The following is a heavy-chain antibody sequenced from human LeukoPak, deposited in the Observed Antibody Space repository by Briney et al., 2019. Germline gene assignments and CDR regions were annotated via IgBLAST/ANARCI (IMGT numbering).Heavy chain of an antibody. Sequence: GGSLRLSCAASGFTFSSYWMSWVSQAPGKGLEWGANIKQDGSEKYYVDSVKGRFTISRDNAKNSLYLQMNSLRAEDTAVYYCARDRDQQLPRYYYYGMDVWGQGTTVTVSS. J-gene: IGHJ6*02. D-gene: IGHD6-13*01. CDR1: GFTFSSYW. CDR2: IKQDGSEK. V-gene: IGHV3-7*04. CDR3: ARDRDQQLPRYYYYGMDV.